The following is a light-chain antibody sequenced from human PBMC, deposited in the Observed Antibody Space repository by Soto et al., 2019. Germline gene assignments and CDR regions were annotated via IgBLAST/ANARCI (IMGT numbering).Light chain of an antibody. CDR2: YDA. Sequence: SYELTQSPSVSVAPGETARITCEGNNIGSQNVHWYQHKPGRAPLLVIYYDADRPSGIPERFSGSNSGNTATLTIIRVEAGDEADFYCQVWDSNTDHPVFGGGTKLTVL. CDR1: NIGSQN. CDR3: QVWDSNTDHPV. J-gene: IGLJ2*01. V-gene: IGLV3-21*04.